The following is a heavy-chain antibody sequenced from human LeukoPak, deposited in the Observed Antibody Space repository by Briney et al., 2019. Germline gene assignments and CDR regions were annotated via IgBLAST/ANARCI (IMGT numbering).Heavy chain of an antibody. CDR3: ARAGYCSSTSCPIGKIDY. CDR1: GYSISSGYY. J-gene: IGHJ4*02. CDR2: IYHSGST. V-gene: IGHV4-38-2*01. D-gene: IGHD2-2*03. Sequence: SETLSLTCAVSGYSISSGYYWGWIRQPPGKGLEWIGSIYHSGSTYYNPSLKSRVTISVDTSKNQSSLKLSSVTAADTAVYYCARAGYCSSTSCPIGKIDYWGQGTLVTVSS.